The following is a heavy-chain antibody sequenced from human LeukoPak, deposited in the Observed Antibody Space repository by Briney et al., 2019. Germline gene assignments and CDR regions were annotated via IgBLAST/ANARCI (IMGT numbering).Heavy chain of an antibody. CDR1: GFTFSIYN. V-gene: IGHV3-23*01. Sequence: PGGSLRLSCAASGFTFSIYNMHWVRQAPGKGLEWVSAISGSGGSTYYADSVKGRFTISRDNSKNTLYLQMNSLRAEDTAVYYCAKAPGVVPATRYYYYMDVWGKGTTVTVSS. CDR3: AKAPGVVPATRYYYYMDV. D-gene: IGHD3-3*01. CDR2: ISGSGGST. J-gene: IGHJ6*03.